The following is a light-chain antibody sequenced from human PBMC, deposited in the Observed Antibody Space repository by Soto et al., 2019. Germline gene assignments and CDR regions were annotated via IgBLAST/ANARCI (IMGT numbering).Light chain of an antibody. Sequence: EIVLTQSPGTVSLSPGERATLSCRASQSVSSSSLAWYQQNPGQAPRLLIYDASNRATGIPARFSGSGSGTDFTLTISSLEPEDFAVYYCQQRSNWPITFGQGTRLEIK. CDR2: DAS. V-gene: IGKV3D-20*02. CDR1: QSVSSSS. J-gene: IGKJ5*01. CDR3: QQRSNWPIT.